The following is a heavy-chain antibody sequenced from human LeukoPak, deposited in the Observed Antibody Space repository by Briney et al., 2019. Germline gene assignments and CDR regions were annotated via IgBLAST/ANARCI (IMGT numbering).Heavy chain of an antibody. CDR3: ARDIVVVPAALNWYDP. CDR1: GGSISSGDYY. Sequence: SETLSLTCTVSGGSISSGDYYWSWIRQPPGKGLEWIGYIYYSGSTYYNPSLKSQVTISVDTSKNQFSLKLSSVTAADTAVYYCARDIVVVPAALNWYDPWGQGTLVTVSS. CDR2: IYYSGST. J-gene: IGHJ5*02. V-gene: IGHV4-30-4*08. D-gene: IGHD2-2*01.